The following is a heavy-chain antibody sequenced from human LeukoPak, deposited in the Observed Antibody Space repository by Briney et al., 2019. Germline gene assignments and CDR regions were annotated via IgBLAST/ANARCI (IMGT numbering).Heavy chain of an antibody. Sequence: GGSLRLSCAASGFTFSNYATSWVRQAPGKGLEWVSAISGSGGSTYYPDSVKGRFSISRDNSKNTLYLQMNSLRAEDTAVYYCAKASSGWSYCYYYMDVWGKGTTVTVSS. CDR3: AKASSGWSYCYYYMDV. V-gene: IGHV3-23*01. J-gene: IGHJ6*03. CDR2: ISGSGGST. D-gene: IGHD6-19*01. CDR1: GFTFSNYA.